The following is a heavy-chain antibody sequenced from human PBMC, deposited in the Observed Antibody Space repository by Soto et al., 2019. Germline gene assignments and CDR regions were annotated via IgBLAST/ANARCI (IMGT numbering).Heavy chain of an antibody. J-gene: IGHJ4*02. CDR3: SVTPLSSAWLWIGFGY. D-gene: IGHD6-19*01. CDR2: IRSEAYGGTT. Sequence: FLRVSSTAVGGTCGDYGLSWVRQTTGKGLEWVSFIRSEAYGGTTEYAASVKGRFTISRDDSKSIGYLQMNDLQTEDTAVYYCSVTPLSSAWLWIGFGYWGQGALVTVSS. V-gene: IGHV3-49*04. CDR1: GGTCGDYG.